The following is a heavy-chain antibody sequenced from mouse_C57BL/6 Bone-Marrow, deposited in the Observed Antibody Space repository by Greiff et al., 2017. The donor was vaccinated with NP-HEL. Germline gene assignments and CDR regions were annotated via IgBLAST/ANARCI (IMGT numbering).Heavy chain of an antibody. D-gene: IGHD2-4*01. CDR3: TRVTDDYDGAY. Sequence: EVQVVESGEGLVKPGGSLKLSCAASGFTFSSYAMSWVRQTPEKRLEWVAYISSGGDYIYYADTVKGRFTISSDKARNTLYLQMSSLKSEDTAMYYCTRVTDDYDGAYWGQGTLVTVSA. CDR1: GFTFSSYA. J-gene: IGHJ3*01. CDR2: ISSGGDYI. V-gene: IGHV5-9-1*02.